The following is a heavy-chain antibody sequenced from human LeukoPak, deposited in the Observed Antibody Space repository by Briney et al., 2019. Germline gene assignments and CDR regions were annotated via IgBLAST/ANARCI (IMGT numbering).Heavy chain of an antibody. CDR1: GFTFSNAW. CDR2: INWNGGST. V-gene: IGHV3-20*04. Sequence: PGGSLRLSCAASGFTFSNAWMSWVRQAPGKGLEWVSGINWNGGSTSYTDSVKGRFTISRDNAKTSLYLQMNSLRAEDTALYYCARGNRGYTGYDYSDYWGQGTLVTVSS. CDR3: ARGNRGYTGYDYSDY. D-gene: IGHD5-12*01. J-gene: IGHJ4*02.